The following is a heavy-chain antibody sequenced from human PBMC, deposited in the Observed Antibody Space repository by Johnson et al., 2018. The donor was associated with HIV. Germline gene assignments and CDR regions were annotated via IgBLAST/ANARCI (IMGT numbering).Heavy chain of an antibody. Sequence: QLVESGGGVVQPGGSLRLSCAASGFTFSSYWMSWVRQAPGKGLEWVANIKQDGSEKYYVDSVKGRFTISRDNAKNSLYLQMNSLRAEDTAVYYCARAIRYYGSWTLLGGAFDIWGQGTMVTVSS. J-gene: IGHJ3*02. CDR3: ARAIRYYGSWTLLGGAFDI. V-gene: IGHV3-7*02. CDR2: IKQDGSEK. CDR1: GFTFSSYW. D-gene: IGHD3-10*01.